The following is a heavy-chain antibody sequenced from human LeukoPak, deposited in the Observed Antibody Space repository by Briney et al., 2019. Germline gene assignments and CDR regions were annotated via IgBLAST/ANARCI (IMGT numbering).Heavy chain of an antibody. CDR1: GFTFSAYA. D-gene: IGHD1-1*01. CDR2: VSADGVST. Sequence: PGGSLRLSCSASGFTFSAYAMHWVRQAPGKGLEHVSIVSADGVSTYYAMSVKGRFTTSRDNSKSTVYLQVGSLRGEDMAMYYCVTNIAGAFDIWGQGTMVTVSS. J-gene: IGHJ3*02. CDR3: VTNIAGAFDI. V-gene: IGHV3-64*01.